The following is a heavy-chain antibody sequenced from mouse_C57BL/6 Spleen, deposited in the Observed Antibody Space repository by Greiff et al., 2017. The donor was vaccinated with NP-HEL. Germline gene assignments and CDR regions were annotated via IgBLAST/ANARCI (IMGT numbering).Heavy chain of an antibody. Sequence: QVQLQQSGPELVKPGASVKISCKASGYAFSSSWMNWVKQRPGKGLEWIGRIYPGDGDTNYNGKFKGKATLTADKSSSTAYMQLSSLTSEDSAVYFCARSWGTLYAMDYWGQGTSVTVSS. D-gene: IGHD2-14*01. CDR1: GYAFSSSW. J-gene: IGHJ4*01. V-gene: IGHV1-82*01. CDR3: ARSWGTLYAMDY. CDR2: IYPGDGDT.